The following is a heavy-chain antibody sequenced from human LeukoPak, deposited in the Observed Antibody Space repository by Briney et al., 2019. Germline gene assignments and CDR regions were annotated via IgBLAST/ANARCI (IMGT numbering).Heavy chain of an antibody. CDR3: ARDPLYCSSTSCHEISNWFDP. CDR2: ISYDGSNK. Sequence: GGSLRLSCAASGFTFSNYGMHWVRQAPGKGLEWVAVISYDGSNKYYADSVKGRFTISRDNSKNTLYLQMNSLRAEDTAVYYCARDPLYCSSTSCHEISNWFDPWGQGTLVTVSS. V-gene: IGHV3-30*03. J-gene: IGHJ5*02. D-gene: IGHD2-2*01. CDR1: GFTFSNYG.